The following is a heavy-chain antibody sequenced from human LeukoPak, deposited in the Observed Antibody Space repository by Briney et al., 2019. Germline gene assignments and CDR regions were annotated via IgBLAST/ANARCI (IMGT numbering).Heavy chain of an antibody. CDR1: GGSISSYY. V-gene: IGHV4-59*01. D-gene: IGHD1-26*01. CDR2: IYYSGST. Sequence: SETLSLTCTVSGGSISSYYWSWIRQPPGEGLEWIGYIYYSGSTNYNPSLKSRVTISVDTSKNQFSLKLSSVTAADTAVYYCASSEGATNWFDPWGQGTLVTVSS. J-gene: IGHJ5*02. CDR3: ASSEGATNWFDP.